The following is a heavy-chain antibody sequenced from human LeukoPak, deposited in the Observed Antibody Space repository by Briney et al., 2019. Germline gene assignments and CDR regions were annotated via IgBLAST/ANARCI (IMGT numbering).Heavy chain of an antibody. CDR2: IYYSGST. CDR3: ARVRIGIQLWSTADNRFDP. D-gene: IGHD5-18*01. CDR1: GGSISSYC. V-gene: IGHV4-59*01. Sequence: PSETLSLTCTVSGGSISSYCWSWIRQPPGKGLEWIGYIYYSGSTNYNPSLKSRVTISVDTSKNQFSLKLSSVTAADTAVYYCARVRIGIQLWSTADNRFDPWGQGTLVTVSS. J-gene: IGHJ5*02.